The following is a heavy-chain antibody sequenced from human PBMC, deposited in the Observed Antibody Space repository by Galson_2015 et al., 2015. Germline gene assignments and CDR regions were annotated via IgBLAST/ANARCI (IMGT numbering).Heavy chain of an antibody. CDR1: GFTFSSYG. CDR2: ISYDGSNK. J-gene: IGHJ4*02. CDR3: ATDGSYYDY. D-gene: IGHD1-26*01. Sequence: SLRLSCAASGFTFSSYGMHWVRQAPGKGLEWVAVISYDGSNKYYADSVEGRFTISRDNSKNTLYLQMNSLRAEDTAVYYCATDGSYYDYWGQGTLVPVSS. V-gene: IGHV3-30*03.